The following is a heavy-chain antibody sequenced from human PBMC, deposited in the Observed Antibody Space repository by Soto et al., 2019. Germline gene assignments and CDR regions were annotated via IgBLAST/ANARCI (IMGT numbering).Heavy chain of an antibody. CDR3: AGGRGDYYYGMDV. Sequence: QLQLQESGPGLVKASETLSPTCTVSGGSISSSSYYWGWIRQPPGKGLEWIGSIYYSGSTYYNPSLKSRVTISVDTSKNRFSLRLSSVTAADTAVYYCAGGRGDYYYGMDVWGQGTTVTVSS. J-gene: IGHJ6*02. CDR2: IYYSGST. CDR1: GGSISSSSYY. D-gene: IGHD3-10*01. V-gene: IGHV4-39*01.